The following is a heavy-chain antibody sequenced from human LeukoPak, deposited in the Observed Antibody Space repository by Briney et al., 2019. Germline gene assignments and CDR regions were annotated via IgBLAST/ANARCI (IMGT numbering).Heavy chain of an antibody. CDR3: AREGSSWYGRWFDP. Sequence: PSETLSLTCAVYGGSFSGYYWSWIRQPPGKGLEWIGEINHSGGTNYNPSLKSRVTISVDTSKNQFSLKLSSVTAADTAVYYCAREGSSWYGRWFDPWGQGTLVTVSS. CDR1: GGSFSGYY. CDR2: INHSGGT. V-gene: IGHV4-34*01. D-gene: IGHD6-13*01. J-gene: IGHJ5*02.